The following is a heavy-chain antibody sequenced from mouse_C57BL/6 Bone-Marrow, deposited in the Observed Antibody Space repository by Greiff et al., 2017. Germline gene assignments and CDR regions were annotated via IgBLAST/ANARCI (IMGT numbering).Heavy chain of an antibody. D-gene: IGHD1-1*01. CDR3: ARGHYSWFAY. J-gene: IGHJ3*01. CDR1: GYSFTGYY. V-gene: IGHV1-42*01. CDR2: INPSTGGT. Sequence: VQLQQSGPELVKPGASVKISCKASGYSFTGYYMNWVKQSPEKSLEWIGEINPSTGGTTYNQKFKAKATLTVDKSSSTAYMQLKSLTSEDSAVYYCARGHYSWFAYWGQGTLVTVSA.